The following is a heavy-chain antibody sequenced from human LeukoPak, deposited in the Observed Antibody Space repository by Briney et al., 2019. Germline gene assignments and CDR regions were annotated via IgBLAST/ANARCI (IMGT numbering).Heavy chain of an antibody. Sequence: GASVKLSCQASGYNFADHYVHWVRQAPGQGLEWMGWINPKSGGTDYAQKFQGRVAMTSDTSIRTGYMELNNLTSDDTALYYCARLMDNNYDGSAFDYWGQGTLVTVSS. D-gene: IGHD3-22*01. CDR2: INPKSGGT. CDR3: ARLMDNNYDGSAFDY. V-gene: IGHV1-2*02. CDR1: GYNFADHY. J-gene: IGHJ4*02.